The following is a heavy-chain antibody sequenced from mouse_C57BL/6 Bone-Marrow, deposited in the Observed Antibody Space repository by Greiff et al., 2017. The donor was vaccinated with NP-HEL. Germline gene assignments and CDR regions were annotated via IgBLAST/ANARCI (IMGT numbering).Heavy chain of an antibody. J-gene: IGHJ4*01. D-gene: IGHD1-1*01. CDR2: IRLKSDNYAT. CDR3: TGGGSSSPYAMDY. CDR1: GFTFSNYW. Sequence: EVQLVESGGGLVQPGGSMKLSCVASGFTFSNYWMNWVRQSPEKGLEWVAQIRLKSDNYATHYAESVKGRFTISRDDSKSSVYLQLNNLRAEDTGIYYCTGGGSSSPYAMDYWGQGTSVTVSS. V-gene: IGHV6-3*01.